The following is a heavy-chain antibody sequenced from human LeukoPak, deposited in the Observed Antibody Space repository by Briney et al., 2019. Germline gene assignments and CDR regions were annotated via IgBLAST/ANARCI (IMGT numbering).Heavy chain of an antibody. V-gene: IGHV4-4*07. CDR3: AREISGVVVITRYNWFDP. CDR2: IYTSGST. Sequence: KPSETLSLTCAVYGGSFSGYYWSWIRQPAGKGLEWIGRIYTSGSTNYNPSLKSRVTMSVDTSKNQFSLKLSSVTAADTAVYYCAREISGVVVITRYNWFDPWGQGTLVTVSS. CDR1: GGSFSGYY. D-gene: IGHD3-22*01. J-gene: IGHJ5*02.